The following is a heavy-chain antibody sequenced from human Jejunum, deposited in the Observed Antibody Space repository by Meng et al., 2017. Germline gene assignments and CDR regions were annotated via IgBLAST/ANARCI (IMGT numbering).Heavy chain of an antibody. V-gene: IGHV3-23*04. CDR2: ISGRGGTT. CDR3: ARGRYASVGFDY. Sequence: EVQLVGSGGGLVQPGGSLRLSCAASGFSFRSYAMSWVRQAPGKGLEWVSGISGRGGTTDYAEYVKGRFTISRDNSKNMLFLQMNSLRAEDTAVYYCARGRYASVGFDYWGQGTLVTVSS. D-gene: IGHD2-2*01. CDR1: GFSFRSYA. J-gene: IGHJ4*02.